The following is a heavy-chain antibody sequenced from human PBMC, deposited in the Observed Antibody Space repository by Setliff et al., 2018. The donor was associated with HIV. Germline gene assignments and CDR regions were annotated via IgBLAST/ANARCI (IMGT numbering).Heavy chain of an antibody. D-gene: IGHD3-22*01. V-gene: IGHV1-8*01. CDR2: MNPNSGNT. CDR1: GYTFSNYD. J-gene: IGHJ5*02. Sequence: ASVKVSCKASGYTFSNYDINWVRQATGQGLEWVGWMNPNSGNTGYAQKFQGRVTLTRNTSISTAYMELSSLRSEDTALYFCARAPNSPYYSNVWYADHWGQGTLVTVSS. CDR3: ARAPNSPYYSNVWYADH.